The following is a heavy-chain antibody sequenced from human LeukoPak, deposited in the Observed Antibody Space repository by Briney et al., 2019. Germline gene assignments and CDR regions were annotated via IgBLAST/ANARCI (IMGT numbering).Heavy chain of an antibody. CDR2: ISSTTSIT. V-gene: IGHV3-48*02. D-gene: IGHD3-10*01. CDR1: GFAFSNYN. Sequence: GGSLRLSCAASGFAFSNYNMNWVRQAPGKGLEWVSYISSTTSITYYADSVKGRFTISRDNAKNSLYLQMNSLRDEDTAVYYCARDYGSHGEYFDYWGQGTRVTVSS. J-gene: IGHJ4*02. CDR3: ARDYGSHGEYFDY.